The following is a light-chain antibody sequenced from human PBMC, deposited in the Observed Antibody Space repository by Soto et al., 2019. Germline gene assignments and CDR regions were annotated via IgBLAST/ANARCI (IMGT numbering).Light chain of an antibody. CDR1: TSNIGSNT. CDR2: ADD. CDR3: ATWDDSLNGKI. Sequence: QSVLTKPPSASGTPGQRVIISCSGSTSNIGSNTVNWYQQVPGTAPKILIYADDQRPSGVRARFSGSKSDTSASLAISGLQSFDEADYNCATWDDSLNGKIFGEGTKLTVL. V-gene: IGLV1-44*01. J-gene: IGLJ2*01.